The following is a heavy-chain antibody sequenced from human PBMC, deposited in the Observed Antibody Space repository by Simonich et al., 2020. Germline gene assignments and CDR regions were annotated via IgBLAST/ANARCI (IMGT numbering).Heavy chain of an antibody. CDR2: NYYSGST. J-gene: IGHJ4*02. V-gene: IGHV4-59*01. CDR1: GGSISSYY. Sequence: QVQLQESGPGLVKPSETLSLTCTVSGGSISSYYWSWIRQPPGKGLEWIGYNYYSGSTNDHPSLKRRVTISVDTSKNQFSLKLSSVTAADTAVYYCARGGLYFDYWGQGTLVTVSS. CDR3: ARGGLYFDY. D-gene: IGHD2-15*01.